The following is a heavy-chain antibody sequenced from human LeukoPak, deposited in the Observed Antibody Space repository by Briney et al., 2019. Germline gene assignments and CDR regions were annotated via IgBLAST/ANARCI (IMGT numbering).Heavy chain of an antibody. J-gene: IGHJ6*02. CDR1: GGSISSYY. CDR2: IYYSGST. D-gene: IGHD1-26*01. V-gene: IGHV4-59*01. Sequence: MASETLSLTCTVSGGSISSYYWSWIRQPPGKGLEWIGYIYYSGSTNYNPSLKSRVTISVDTSKNQFSLKLSSVTAADTAVYYCARVGGTNYYYYGMDVWGQGTTVTVSS. CDR3: ARVGGTNYYYYGMDV.